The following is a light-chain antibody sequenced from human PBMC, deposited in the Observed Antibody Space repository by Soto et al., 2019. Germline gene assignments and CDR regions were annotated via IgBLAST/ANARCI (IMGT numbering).Light chain of an antibody. CDR1: QSVSSN. V-gene: IGKV3-15*01. Sequence: EIVLRQSPATLSVSPGERATLSCRASQSVSSNLAWYQQKPGQAPRLVIYGASTRATGIPARFSGSGSGTEFTLTISSLQSEDFAVYYCQHYNKLPLTFGGGAKVEIK. CDR3: QHYNKLPLT. CDR2: GAS. J-gene: IGKJ4*01.